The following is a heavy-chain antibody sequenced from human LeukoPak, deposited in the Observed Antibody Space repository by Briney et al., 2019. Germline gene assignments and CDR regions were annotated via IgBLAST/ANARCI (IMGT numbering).Heavy chain of an antibody. J-gene: IGHJ4*02. CDR1: GFTFSTYA. V-gene: IGHV3-23*01. D-gene: IGHD3-22*01. CDR3: AKTYYYDSSGYYSFPY. CDR2: ISSSGGNT. Sequence: GGSLRLSCAASGFTFSTYAMSWGCQPPGKGLEWVSSISSSGGNTYYADSMKGRFTISRDNSKNTLYLQLNSLRVEDTAVYYCAKTYYYDSSGYYSFPYWGQGTLVTVSS.